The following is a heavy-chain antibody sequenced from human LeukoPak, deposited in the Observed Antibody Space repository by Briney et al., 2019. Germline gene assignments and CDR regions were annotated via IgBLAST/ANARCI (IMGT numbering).Heavy chain of an antibody. CDR2: IKQDGGEK. CDR3: ARKIAGAHLDY. CDR1: GFTSSSYW. J-gene: IGHJ4*02. V-gene: IGHV3-7*03. D-gene: IGHD6-13*01. Sequence: GGSLRLSCAASGFTSSSYWMSWVRQAPGKGLEWVANIKQDGGEKYYVDSVKGQFTISRDNSKNTVCLQMSSLRVEDTAIYYCARKIAGAHLDYWGQGLLVTVSS.